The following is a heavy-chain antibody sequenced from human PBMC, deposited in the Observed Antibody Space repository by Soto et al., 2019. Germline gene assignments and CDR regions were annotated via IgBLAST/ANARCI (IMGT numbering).Heavy chain of an antibody. D-gene: IGHD3-16*01. V-gene: IGHV1-18*01. Sequence: GASVKVSCKASGFNLRYYGLSWVRQAPGQGLEWMGWINGYTGYTNYAQKFQGRVTMTTDTSTNTAYLDLWTLISDDTAVYYCARSWVTGKGGIDVWGQGTTVTVSS. CDR2: INGYTGYT. J-gene: IGHJ6*02. CDR1: GFNLRYYG. CDR3: ARSWVTGKGGIDV.